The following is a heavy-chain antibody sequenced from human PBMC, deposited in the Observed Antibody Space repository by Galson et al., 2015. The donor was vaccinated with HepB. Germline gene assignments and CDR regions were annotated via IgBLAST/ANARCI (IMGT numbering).Heavy chain of an antibody. J-gene: IGHJ4*02. Sequence: SVKVSCKASGYTFTSYGISWVRQAPGQGLEWVGWISAYNGKTNYAQKLQGRVTMTTDTSTSTPYMELRSLRSDDTAVYYCARLGVDTAMGRPFDYWGQGTLVTVSS. CDR1: GYTFTSYG. D-gene: IGHD5-18*01. CDR3: ARLGVDTAMGRPFDY. V-gene: IGHV1-18*04. CDR2: ISAYNGKT.